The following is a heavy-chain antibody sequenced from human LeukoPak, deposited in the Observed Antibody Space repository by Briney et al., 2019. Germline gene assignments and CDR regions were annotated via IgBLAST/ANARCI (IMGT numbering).Heavy chain of an antibody. J-gene: IGHJ4*02. CDR2: IWFDGSNK. CDR3: VRDPSGSGFAFDS. D-gene: IGHD1-1*01. CDR1: GFIFSNDA. Sequence: GRSLRPSCAASGFIFSNDAMHWVRQAPGKGLEWVAFIWFDGSNKRYADSVKGRFTISRDNSEDTLYLQMNSLRAEDTAVYYCVRDPSGSGFAFDSWGQGALVTVSS. V-gene: IGHV3-33*01.